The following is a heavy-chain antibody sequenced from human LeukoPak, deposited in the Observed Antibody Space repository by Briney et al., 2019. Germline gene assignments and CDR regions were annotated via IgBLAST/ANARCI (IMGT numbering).Heavy chain of an antibody. CDR2: ISSNGGNT. Sequence: GGSLRLSCAASGFPFSIYAMSWVRQTPGKGLEWVSAISSNGGNTYYADSVKGRFTISRDNSMNTLYLQMNSLSVEDTAVYSCARKPHPAWSNDENWLAPWGQGTLVTVSS. CDR3: ARKPHPAWSNDENWLAP. CDR1: GFPFSIYA. J-gene: IGHJ5*02. D-gene: IGHD3-3*01. V-gene: IGHV3-23*01.